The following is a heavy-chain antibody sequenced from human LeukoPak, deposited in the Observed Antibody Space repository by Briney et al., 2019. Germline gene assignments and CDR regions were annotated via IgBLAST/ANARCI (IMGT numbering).Heavy chain of an antibody. D-gene: IGHD1-1*01. V-gene: IGHV4-4*07. CDR2: IYISGST. CDR3: ARDRGTWNDDGFDY. Sequence: TSETLSLTCTVSGGSISSYYWSWIRQPAGKGLEWIGRIYISGSTNYNPSLKSRVTMSVDTSKYQFSLKLSSVTAADTAVYYCARDRGTWNDDGFDYWGQGTLVTVSS. CDR1: GGSISSYY. J-gene: IGHJ4*02.